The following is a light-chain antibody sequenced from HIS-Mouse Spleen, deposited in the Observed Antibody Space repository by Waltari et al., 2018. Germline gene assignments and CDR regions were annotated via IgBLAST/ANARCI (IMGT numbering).Light chain of an antibody. Sequence: QSALTQPASVSGSPGQSITISCTGTSSDVGSYNLVSWYQQHPGKAPKLMIYEGSKRPSGGSNRFSGSKSGNTASLTISGLQAEDEADYYCCSYAGSSRVFGGGTKLTVL. J-gene: IGLJ3*02. CDR3: CSYAGSSRV. CDR1: SSDVGSYNL. V-gene: IGLV2-23*01. CDR2: EGS.